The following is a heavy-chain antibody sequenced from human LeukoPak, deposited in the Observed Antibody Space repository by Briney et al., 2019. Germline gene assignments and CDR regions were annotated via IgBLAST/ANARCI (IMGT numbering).Heavy chain of an antibody. CDR3: ARAGYGDSDFDY. V-gene: IGHV4-38-2*02. CDR2: IYHSGNT. Sequence: SETLSLTCTVSGYSISTSYYWGWIRQLPGKGLEWIGSIYHSGNTYYNPSLKSRVTISVDTSKNQFSLKLNSVTAADTAVYYCARAGYGDSDFDYWGQGTLVTVSS. D-gene: IGHD4-17*01. CDR1: GYSISTSYY. J-gene: IGHJ4*02.